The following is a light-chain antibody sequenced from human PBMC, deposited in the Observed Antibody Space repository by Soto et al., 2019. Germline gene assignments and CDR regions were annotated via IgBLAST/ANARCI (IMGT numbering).Light chain of an antibody. CDR2: DVT. V-gene: IGLV2-14*03. Sequence: QAVLPPPASLAGSPEQSITISCSGPSIDVGGYNYVSWYQHHPGKAPKLIIYDVTNRPSGVSNPFSGSKSGNTASLTISGLQPEEEADYYCSSYTPSNTRQIVFGTGTKVTVL. J-gene: IGLJ1*01. CDR1: SIDVGGYNY. CDR3: SSYTPSNTRQIV.